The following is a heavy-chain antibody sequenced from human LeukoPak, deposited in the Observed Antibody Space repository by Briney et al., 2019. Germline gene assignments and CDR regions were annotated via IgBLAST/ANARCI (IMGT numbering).Heavy chain of an antibody. J-gene: IGHJ6*02. CDR1: GYTFTTYV. CDR3: ARVTGVYTNSQWMDV. D-gene: IGHD4-11*01. CDR2: INTNTGNP. V-gene: IGHV7-4-1*02. Sequence: ASVKVSCKASGYTFTTYVMNWVRQAPGQGLEWMGWINTNTGNPTYAQGFTGRFVFSSDTSVSTAYLQISSLKAEDTAVYYCARVTGVYTNSQWMDVWGQGTTVTVSS.